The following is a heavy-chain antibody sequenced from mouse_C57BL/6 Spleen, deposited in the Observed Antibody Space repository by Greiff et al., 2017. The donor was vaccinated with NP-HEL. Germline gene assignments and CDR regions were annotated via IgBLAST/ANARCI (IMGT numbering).Heavy chain of an antibody. V-gene: IGHV1-52*01. D-gene: IGHD1-1*01. CDR2: IDPSDSET. J-gene: IGHJ3*01. Sequence: QVQLKQPGAELVRPGSSVKLSCKASGYTFTSYWMHWVKQRPIQGLEWIGNIDPSDSETHYNQKFKDKATLTVDKSSSTAYMQLSSLTSEDSAVYYCARGGGSMGYWGQGTLVTVSA. CDR3: ARGGGSMGY. CDR1: GYTFTSYW.